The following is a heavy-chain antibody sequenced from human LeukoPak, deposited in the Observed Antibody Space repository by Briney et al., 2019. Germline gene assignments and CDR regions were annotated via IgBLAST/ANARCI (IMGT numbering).Heavy chain of an antibody. J-gene: IGHJ6*03. Sequence: PSETLSLTCAVYGGSFSGYYWRWIRQPPGKGLEWIGEINHSGSANYNPSLKSRVTISVDTSKSQFSLKLRSVTAADTAVYYCARPPYSSSSHYYYYYMDVWGKGTTVTVSS. CDR1: GGSFSGYY. V-gene: IGHV4-34*01. CDR2: INHSGSA. CDR3: ARPPYSSSSHYYYYYMDV. D-gene: IGHD6-6*01.